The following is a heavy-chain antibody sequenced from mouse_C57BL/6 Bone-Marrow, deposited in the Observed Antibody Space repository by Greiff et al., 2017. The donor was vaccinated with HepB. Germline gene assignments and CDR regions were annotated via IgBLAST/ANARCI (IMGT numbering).Heavy chain of an antibody. CDR2: ISYDGSN. Sequence: EVQLQESGPGLVKPSQSLSLTCSVTGYSITSGYYWNWIRQFPGNKLEWMGYISYDGSNNYNPSLKNRISITRDTSKNQFFLKLNSVTTEDTATYYCARDGGLRLRSLDYWGQGTTLTVSS. V-gene: IGHV3-6*01. J-gene: IGHJ2*01. CDR3: ARDGGLRLRSLDY. D-gene: IGHD3-2*02. CDR1: GYSITSGYY.